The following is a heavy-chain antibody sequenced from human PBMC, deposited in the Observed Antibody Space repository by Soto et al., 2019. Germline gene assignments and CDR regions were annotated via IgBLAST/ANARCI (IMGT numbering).Heavy chain of an antibody. D-gene: IGHD6-19*01. CDR3: ARGRSSAYYYYGMDV. CDR2: MNPNSGNT. CDR1: GYTFTSYD. J-gene: IGHJ6*02. Sequence: QVQLVQSGAEVKKPGASVKVSCKASGYTFTSYDINWVRQATGQGLEWMGWMNPNSGNTGYAQKFQGRVTMTRNNSTSTAYMELSSMRSEDTAVYYCARGRSSAYYYYGMDVWGQGTTVTVSS. V-gene: IGHV1-8*01.